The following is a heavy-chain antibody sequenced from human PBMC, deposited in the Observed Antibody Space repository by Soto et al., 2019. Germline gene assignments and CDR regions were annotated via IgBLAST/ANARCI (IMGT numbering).Heavy chain of an antibody. D-gene: IGHD2-15*01. J-gene: IGHJ4*02. Sequence: QVQLVESGGGEVQPGTSLRLSCAASGFTFSRSPMHWVRQAPGKGLDWVGLISADGSSQHYADSVRGRFIISRDNFRSTVSLQMDRLRAEDTAVYYCARPAVAGTPDYWGQGTLVSVSS. CDR3: ARPAVAGTPDY. CDR1: GFTFSRSP. CDR2: ISADGSSQ. V-gene: IGHV3-30-3*01.